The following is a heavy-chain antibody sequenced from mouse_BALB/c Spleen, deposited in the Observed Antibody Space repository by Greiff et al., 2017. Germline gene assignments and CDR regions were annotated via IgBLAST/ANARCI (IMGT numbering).Heavy chain of an antibody. V-gene: IGHV1S135*01. D-gene: IGHD2-12*01. CDR2: IDPYNGGT. CDR1: GYAFTSYN. Sequence: EVQLQQSGPELVKPGASVKVSCKASGYAFTSYNMYWVKQSHGKSLEWIGYIDPYNGGTSYNQKFKGKATLTVDKSSSTAYMHLNSLTSEDSAVYYCARWGNDEDPAWFAYWGQGTLVTVSA. CDR3: ARWGNDEDPAWFAY. J-gene: IGHJ3*01.